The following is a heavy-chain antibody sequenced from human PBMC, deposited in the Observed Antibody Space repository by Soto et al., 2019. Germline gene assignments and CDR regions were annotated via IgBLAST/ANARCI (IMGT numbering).Heavy chain of an antibody. CDR1: GGSISSSNW. CDR3: ARGYWNYVGPAYYFDY. J-gene: IGHJ4*02. Sequence: QVQLQESGPGLVKPSGTLSLTCAVSGGSISSSNWWSWVRQPPGTGLEWIGEIYHSGSTNYNPSLKSRVTLPVDKSKNQFALKLSSVTAADTAVYYCARGYWNYVGPAYYFDYRGQGTLVTVSS. D-gene: IGHD1-7*01. CDR2: IYHSGST. V-gene: IGHV4-4*02.